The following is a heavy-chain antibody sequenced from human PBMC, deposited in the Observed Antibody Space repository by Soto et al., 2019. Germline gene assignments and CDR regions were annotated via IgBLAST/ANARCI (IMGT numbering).Heavy chain of an antibody. D-gene: IGHD2-15*01. CDR2: ISGSGGST. CDR3: AKYCSGGSCYSAFDI. V-gene: IGHV3-23*01. J-gene: IGHJ3*02. Sequence: GESLKISCAASGFTFSSYAMSWVRQAPGKGLEWVSAISGSGGSTYYADSVKGRFTISRDNSKNTLYLQMNSLRAEDTAVYYCAKYCSGGSCYSAFDIWGQGTMVTVSS. CDR1: GFTFSSYA.